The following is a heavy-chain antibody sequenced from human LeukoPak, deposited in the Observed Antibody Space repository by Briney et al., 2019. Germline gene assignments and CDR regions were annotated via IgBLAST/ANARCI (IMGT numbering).Heavy chain of an antibody. Sequence: GASVTVSCKASGYTFNTYGINWVRQAPGPGLEWMGWISAYNGNTNYAQNFQGRITLTTDTSTSTAYMELTSLRFDDTAVYYCARDGRQWVPLNWFDPWGQGTLVIVSS. J-gene: IGHJ5*02. D-gene: IGHD6-19*01. CDR2: ISAYNGNT. V-gene: IGHV1-18*04. CDR3: ARDGRQWVPLNWFDP. CDR1: GYTFNTYG.